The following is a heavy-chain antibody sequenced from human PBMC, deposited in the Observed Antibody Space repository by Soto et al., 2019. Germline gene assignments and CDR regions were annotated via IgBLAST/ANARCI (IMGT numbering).Heavy chain of an antibody. J-gene: IGHJ6*02. CDR2: IYYSRST. D-gene: IGHD6-19*01. CDR3: ARGSGDSSGWYSYYYYYYGMDV. V-gene: IGHV4-61*01. Sequence: NPSETLSLTCTVSGGSVSSGSYYWSWIRQPPGKGLEWIGYIYYSRSTNYNPSLKSRVTISVDTSKNQFSLKLSSVTAADTAVYYCARGSGDSSGWYSYYYYYYGMDVWGQGTTVTVSS. CDR1: GGSVSSGSYY.